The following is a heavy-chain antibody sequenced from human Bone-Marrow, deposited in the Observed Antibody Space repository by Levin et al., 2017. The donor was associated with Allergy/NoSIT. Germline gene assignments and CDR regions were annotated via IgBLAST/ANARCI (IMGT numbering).Heavy chain of an antibody. CDR2: ISHTGYT. CDR3: ARDAAGYLYYGLDV. D-gene: IGHD6-25*01. V-gene: IGHV4-59*01. CDR1: GGSIRPSY. Sequence: SQTLSLTCTVSGGSIRPSYWSWLRQPPGKGLEYVGYISHTGYTNFNPSLKSRVTILLDTSKSQFSLKLTSVTSADTAVYYCARDAAGYLYYGLDVWGTGTTVTVSS. J-gene: IGHJ6*04.